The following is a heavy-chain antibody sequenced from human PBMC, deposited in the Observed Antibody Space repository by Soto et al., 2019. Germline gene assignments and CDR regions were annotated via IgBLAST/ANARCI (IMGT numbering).Heavy chain of an antibody. CDR1: GFTFGRFG. Sequence: QVQLVASGGGVVQPGRSLRLSCAASGFTFGRFGMHWVRQAPGEGLEWVTFISYDGGNTEYAASVKGRFTVSRDNSKNTLDLQMNSLRAEDTAFSFCAKEIRANLDDYGDYDWVDPWGQGTLVIVSS. J-gene: IGHJ5*02. D-gene: IGHD4-17*01. CDR2: ISYDGGNT. V-gene: IGHV3-30*18. CDR3: AKEIRANLDDYGDYDWVDP.